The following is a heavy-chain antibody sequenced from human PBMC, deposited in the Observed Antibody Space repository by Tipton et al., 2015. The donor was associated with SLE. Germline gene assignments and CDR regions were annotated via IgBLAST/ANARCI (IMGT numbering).Heavy chain of an antibody. J-gene: IGHJ6*02. CDR2: IDPSDSYT. CDR3: ARHDGSGSGGYYGMDV. V-gene: IGHV5-10-1*01. D-gene: IGHD3-10*01. Sequence: SWIRQPPGKGLEWMGRIDPSDSYTNYSPSFQGHVTISADKSISTAYLQWSSLKASDTAMYYCARHDGSGSGGYYGMDVWGQGTTVTVSS.